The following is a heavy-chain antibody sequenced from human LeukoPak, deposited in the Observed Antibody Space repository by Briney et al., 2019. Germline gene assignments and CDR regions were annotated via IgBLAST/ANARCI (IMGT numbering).Heavy chain of an antibody. J-gene: IGHJ5*02. D-gene: IGHD5-18*01. CDR3: ARTIVRGYSYGYGSDP. CDR2: IYHSGST. CDR1: GGSISSGGYS. Sequence: SETLSLTCAVSGGSISSGGYSWSWIRQPPGKGLEWIGYIYHSGSTYYNPSLKSRVTISVDRSKNQFSLKLSSVTAADTAVYYCARTIVRGYSYGYGSDPWGQGTLVTVSS. V-gene: IGHV4-30-2*01.